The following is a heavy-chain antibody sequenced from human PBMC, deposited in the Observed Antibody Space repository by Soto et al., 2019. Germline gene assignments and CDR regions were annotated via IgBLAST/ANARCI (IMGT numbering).Heavy chain of an antibody. V-gene: IGHV4-4*02. CDR1: GASIISNNW. J-gene: IGHJ6*02. D-gene: IGHD3-3*01. CDR3: ARGGFGDAGVDLEDCHRLEV. CDR2: IHYSGVT. Sequence: QVQLQESAPGLVKPSGTLSLTCAVPGASIISNNWWSWVRQPPGRVLEWIGEIHYSGVTNNNPSLKSRLSTSLDKSKNQLSLTLRSATAADTAVYYCARGGFGDAGVDLEDCHRLEVWGPGTGVTVSS.